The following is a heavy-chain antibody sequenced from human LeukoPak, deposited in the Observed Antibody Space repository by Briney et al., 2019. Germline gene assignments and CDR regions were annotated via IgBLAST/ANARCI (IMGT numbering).Heavy chain of an antibody. J-gene: IGHJ4*02. Sequence: GGSLRLSCAASGFTFSSYAMHWVRQAPGKGPGWVAVISYDGSNKYYADSVKGRFTISRDNSKNTLYLQMNSLRAEDTAVYYCARDSVGYSSSSFDYWGQGTLVTVSS. CDR3: ARDSVGYSSSSFDY. CDR2: ISYDGSNK. V-gene: IGHV3-30-3*01. CDR1: GFTFSSYA. D-gene: IGHD6-6*01.